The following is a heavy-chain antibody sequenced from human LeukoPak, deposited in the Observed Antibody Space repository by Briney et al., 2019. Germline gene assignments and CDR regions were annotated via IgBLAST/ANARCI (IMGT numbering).Heavy chain of an antibody. CDR2: IYYSGST. CDR1: GGSISSGSSDYY. J-gene: IGHJ6*02. CDR3: ARDETSYGMDV. Sequence: SETLSLTCTVSGGSISSGSSDYYWGWIRQPPGKGLDWIGYIYYSGSTYYNPSLKSRVTISVDTSKNQFSLKLSSVTAADTAVYYCARDETSYGMDVWGQGTTVTVSS. V-gene: IGHV4-31*03.